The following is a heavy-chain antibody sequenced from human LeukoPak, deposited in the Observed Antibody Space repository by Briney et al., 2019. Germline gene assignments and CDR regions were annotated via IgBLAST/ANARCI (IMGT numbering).Heavy chain of an antibody. CDR2: INPSGGST. V-gene: IGHV1-46*01. D-gene: IGHD3-22*01. CDR1: GYTFTSYH. J-gene: IGHJ4*02. Sequence: ASVKVSCKASGYTFTSYHIHWVRQAPGRGLEWMGVINPSGGSTTYAQKFQGRVTLTRDTSTSTVYMELSSLRSEDTAVYYCTRSFYNSNGYSPLEYWGQGTLVTVSS. CDR3: TRSFYNSNGYSPLEY.